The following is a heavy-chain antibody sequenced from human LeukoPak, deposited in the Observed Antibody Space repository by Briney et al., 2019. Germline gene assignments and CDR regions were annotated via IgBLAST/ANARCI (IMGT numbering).Heavy chain of an antibody. D-gene: IGHD2-2*01. Sequence: PGGSLRLSCAASGFTFSSYSMNWVRQAPGKGLEGVSYISSSSSTIYYADSVKGGFTISRDNAKNSLYLQMNSLRAEDTAVYYCARDGVVVVPAARWYYFDYWGQGTLVTVSS. V-gene: IGHV3-48*01. CDR1: GFTFSSYS. CDR2: ISSSSSTI. CDR3: ARDGVVVVPAARWYYFDY. J-gene: IGHJ4*02.